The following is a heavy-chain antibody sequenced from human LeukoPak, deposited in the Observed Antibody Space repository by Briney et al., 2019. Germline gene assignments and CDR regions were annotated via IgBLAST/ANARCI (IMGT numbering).Heavy chain of an antibody. D-gene: IGHD3-22*01. CDR2: IHQSGST. CDR1: GGPIRSDSW. V-gene: IGHV4-4*02. Sequence: SGTLSLTCAVSGGPIRSDSWWSWVRQPPGKGLEWIGEIHQSGSTNYNPSLKSRLTISVDKSKNLFSLKLSSVTAADTAVYFCARRNYYDSTKYFLDWGQGTLVTVSS. J-gene: IGHJ4*02. CDR3: ARRNYYDSTKYFLD.